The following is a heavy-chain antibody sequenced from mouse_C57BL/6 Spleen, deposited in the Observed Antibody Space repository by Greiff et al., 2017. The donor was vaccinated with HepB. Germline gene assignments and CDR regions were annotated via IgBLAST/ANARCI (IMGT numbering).Heavy chain of an antibody. V-gene: IGHV1-42*01. CDR2: INPSTGGT. J-gene: IGHJ3*01. Sequence: VQLQQSGPELVKPGASVKISCKASGYSFTGYYMNWVKQSPEKSLEWIGEINPSTGGTTYNQKFKAKATLTVDKSSSTAYMQLKSLTSEDSAVYYCAPRFAYWGQGTLVTVSA. CDR1: GYSFTGYY. CDR3: APRFAY.